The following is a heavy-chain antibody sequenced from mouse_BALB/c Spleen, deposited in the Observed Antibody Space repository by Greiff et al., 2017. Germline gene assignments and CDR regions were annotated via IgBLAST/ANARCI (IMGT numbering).Heavy chain of an antibody. D-gene: IGHD2-4*01. CDR2: INSNGGST. J-gene: IGHJ3*01. CDR3: ARWGDYDWFAY. Sequence: EVKLMESGGGLVKLGGSLKLSCAASGFTFSSYYMSWVRQSPEKRLELVAAINSNGGSTYYPETVKGRFTISRDNAKNTLYLQMSSLKSEDTALYYCARWGDYDWFAYWGQGTLVTVSA. CDR1: GFTFSSYY. V-gene: IGHV5-6-2*01.